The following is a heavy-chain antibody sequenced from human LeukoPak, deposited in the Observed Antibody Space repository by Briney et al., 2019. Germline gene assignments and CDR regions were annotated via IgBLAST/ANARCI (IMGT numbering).Heavy chain of an antibody. J-gene: IGHJ5*02. CDR2: IIPIFGTA. Sequence: SVKVSCKASGGTFSSYAISWVRQAPGQGLEWMGGIIPIFGTANYAQKFQGRVTITADESTSTAYMELNSLRSEDTAVYYCARDRRVGATHNWFDPWGQGTLVTVSS. V-gene: IGHV1-69*13. CDR3: ARDRRVGATHNWFDP. D-gene: IGHD1-26*01. CDR1: GGTFSSYA.